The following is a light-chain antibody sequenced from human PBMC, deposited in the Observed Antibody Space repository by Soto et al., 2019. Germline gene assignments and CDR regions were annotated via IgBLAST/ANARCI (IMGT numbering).Light chain of an antibody. CDR1: SSDVGAYTY. Sequence: QSVLTQPASGSGSPGQSSTISCAGTSSDVGAYTYVSWYQQHPGKAPKLMIYDVSNRPSGVSNRFSGSKSGNTAFLIISGLQAEDEADYYCTSYTSNSTPYVFGGGTKVTVL. V-gene: IGLV2-14*01. CDR3: TSYTSNSTPYV. CDR2: DVS. J-gene: IGLJ1*01.